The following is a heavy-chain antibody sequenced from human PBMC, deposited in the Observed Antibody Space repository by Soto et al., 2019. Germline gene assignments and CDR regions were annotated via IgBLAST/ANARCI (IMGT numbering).Heavy chain of an antibody. V-gene: IGHV3-23*01. D-gene: IGHD3-22*01. Sequence: EVQLLESGGGLVQPGGSLRLSCAASGFTFSSYAMSWVRQAPGKGLEWVSAISGSGGSTYYADSVKGRFTISRDNSKNTLYLQMNSLRAEDTAVYYCAKGDITMIVVVIESLDYWGQGTLVTVCS. CDR2: ISGSGGST. CDR3: AKGDITMIVVVIESLDY. J-gene: IGHJ4*02. CDR1: GFTFSSYA.